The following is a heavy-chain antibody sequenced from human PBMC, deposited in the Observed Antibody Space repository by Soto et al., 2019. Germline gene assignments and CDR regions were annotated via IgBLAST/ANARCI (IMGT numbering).Heavy chain of an antibody. CDR3: ARNGFKHYLSHFDF. Sequence: QVQLQQSGPGLVKPSQTLSLTCAISGDSVSSNSVAWNWIRQSPSRGLEWLGRTYYRSKWYNDFAPSVKSRITINADTSKNQFSLQLNSVTPEDTAVYYCARNGFKHYLSHFDFWGQGTLVTVSS. CDR2: TYYRSKWYN. V-gene: IGHV6-1*01. CDR1: GDSVSSNSVA. J-gene: IGHJ4*02. D-gene: IGHD1-26*01.